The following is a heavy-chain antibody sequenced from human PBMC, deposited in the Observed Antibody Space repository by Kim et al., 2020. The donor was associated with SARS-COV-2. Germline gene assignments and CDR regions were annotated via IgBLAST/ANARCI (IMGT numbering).Heavy chain of an antibody. D-gene: IGHD5-18*01. CDR3: TGDVVGYDQDWFDP. J-gene: IGHJ5*02. V-gene: IGHV3-66*01. Sequence: GGSLRLSCAASGFTVSSNYMSWVRQAPGKGLEWVPVIHSGGSTYYADSVKGRFTISRDNSKNTLYLQMNSLGAEDTAVYYCTGDVVGYDQDWFDPWGQGTLVTVSS. CDR2: IHSGGST. CDR1: GFTVSSNY.